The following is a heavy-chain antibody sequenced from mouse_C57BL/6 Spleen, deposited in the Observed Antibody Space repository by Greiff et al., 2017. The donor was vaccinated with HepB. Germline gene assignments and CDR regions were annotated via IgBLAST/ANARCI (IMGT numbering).Heavy chain of an antibody. D-gene: IGHD2-10*02. CDR1: GYTFTDYN. Sequence: VHVKQSGPELVKPGASVKMPCKASGYTFTDYNMHWVKQSHGKSLEWIGYVNPNNGGTSYNQKFKGKATLTVNKSSSTAYMELRSLTSEDSAVYYCARKGYGNSGAMDYWGQGTSVTVSS. V-gene: IGHV1-22*01. CDR3: ARKGYGNSGAMDY. CDR2: VNPNNGGT. J-gene: IGHJ4*01.